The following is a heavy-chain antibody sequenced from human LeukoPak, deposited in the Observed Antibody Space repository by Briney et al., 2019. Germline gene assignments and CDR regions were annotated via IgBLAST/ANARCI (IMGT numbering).Heavy chain of an antibody. CDR1: GGSISRSNW. CDR3: VRGHYDIVTGYYSVHAFDR. Sequence: SETLSLTCAVSGGSISRSNWWSWVRQPPGKGLEGIGDICHSGSNNYNPSLKSRVTISVDKYKNQFSLKLSSVTAADTAVYYCVRGHYDIVTGYYSVHAFDRWGQGTMVTVSS. V-gene: IGHV4-4*02. D-gene: IGHD3-9*01. CDR2: ICHSGSN. J-gene: IGHJ3*02.